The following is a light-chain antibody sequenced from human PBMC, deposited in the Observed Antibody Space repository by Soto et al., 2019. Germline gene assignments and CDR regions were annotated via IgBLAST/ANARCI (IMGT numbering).Light chain of an antibody. Sequence: QAVVTQEPSFSVSPGGTVTLTCGLSSGSVSTTFYPSWYQQTPGQAPRTVMYSTNTRSSGVPDRFSGSILGNKAALTITGAQADDECDYYCALYMGSGIWVFGGGTKLTVL. CDR1: SGSVSTTFY. CDR2: STN. J-gene: IGLJ3*02. V-gene: IGLV8-61*01. CDR3: ALYMGSGIWV.